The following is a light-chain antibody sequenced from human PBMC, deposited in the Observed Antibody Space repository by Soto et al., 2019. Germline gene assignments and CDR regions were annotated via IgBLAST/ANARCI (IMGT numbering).Light chain of an antibody. J-gene: IGKJ1*01. CDR1: QSVSSNY. V-gene: IGKV3-20*01. Sequence: EIVLTQSPGTMSLSPVERATLSFSASQSVSSNYLAWYQQKPGQAPRLLIYDASSRAPGIPDRFSGSGSGTDFALTISRLEPEDFAVYYCQQYGTSTGTFGQGTKVDIK. CDR2: DAS. CDR3: QQYGTSTGT.